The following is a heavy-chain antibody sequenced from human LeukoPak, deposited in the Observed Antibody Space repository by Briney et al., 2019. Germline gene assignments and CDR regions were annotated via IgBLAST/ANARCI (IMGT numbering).Heavy chain of an antibody. V-gene: IGHV1-2*02. D-gene: IGHD1-14*01. Sequence: ASVKVSCKASGYTLTGYYMHWVRQAPGQGLEWMGWINPNSGGTNYAQKFQGRVTITRDTSISTAYMELSRLRSDDTAVYYCAREGTLPNDAFDIWGQGTMVTVSS. CDR2: INPNSGGT. J-gene: IGHJ3*02. CDR1: GYTLTGYY. CDR3: AREGTLPNDAFDI.